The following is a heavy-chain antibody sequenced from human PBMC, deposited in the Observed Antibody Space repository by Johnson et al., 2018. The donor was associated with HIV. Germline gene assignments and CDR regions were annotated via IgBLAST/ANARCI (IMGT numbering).Heavy chain of an antibody. CDR3: ARLAWELGAFDI. V-gene: IGHV3-NL1*01. CDR1: GFTFSSYG. D-gene: IGHD1-26*01. CDR2: IYSGGST. Sequence: QVQLVESGGGVVQPGRSLRLSCAASGFTFSSYGMHWVRQAPGKGLEWVAVIYSGGSTYYADSVKGRFTISRDNSKNTLYLQMNSLRAEDTAVYYCARLAWELGAFDIWGQGTMVTVSS. J-gene: IGHJ3*02.